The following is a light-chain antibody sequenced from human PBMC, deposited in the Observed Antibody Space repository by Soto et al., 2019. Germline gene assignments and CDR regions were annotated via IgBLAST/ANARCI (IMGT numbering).Light chain of an antibody. CDR2: RNT. CDR1: RSNIGNNY. V-gene: IGLV1-47*01. J-gene: IGLJ1*01. Sequence: QSVLTQPPSASGTPGQTVTISCSGSRSNIGNNYVCWYQQLPGAAPKLLIYRNTQRPSGVPDRFSGSKSGTAASLAISGLRSEDEADYFCEAWDDSLSGHVFGPWPKVTVL. CDR3: EAWDDSLSGHV.